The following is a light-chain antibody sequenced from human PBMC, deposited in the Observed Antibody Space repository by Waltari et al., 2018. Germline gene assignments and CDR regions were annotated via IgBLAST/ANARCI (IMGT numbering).Light chain of an antibody. CDR3: QQYNNWPPLT. CDR1: QSVSSN. CDR2: GAS. V-gene: IGKV3-15*01. J-gene: IGKJ4*01. Sequence: EIVMTQSPATLSVSPGERATLPCRASQSVSSNLAWYQQKPGQAPLHLIYGASTRATGIPARCSGSGSGTEFTLTISSLQSEDFAVYYCQQYNNWPPLTFGGGTKVEIK.